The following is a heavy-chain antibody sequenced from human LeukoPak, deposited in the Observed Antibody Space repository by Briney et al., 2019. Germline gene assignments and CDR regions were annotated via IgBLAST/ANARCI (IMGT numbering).Heavy chain of an antibody. CDR1: GFTFSNYA. D-gene: IGHD1-26*01. Sequence: GGSLRLSCAASGFTFSNYAMSWVRQAPGKGLEWASVISGDGGSTYYADSVKGRFTISRDNSNNALSLQLNSLRADDTAVYYCAKGGQGNGPSRGAVYGMDVWGQGTTVTVSS. J-gene: IGHJ6*02. V-gene: IGHV3-23*01. CDR3: AKGGQGNGPSRGAVYGMDV. CDR2: ISGDGGST.